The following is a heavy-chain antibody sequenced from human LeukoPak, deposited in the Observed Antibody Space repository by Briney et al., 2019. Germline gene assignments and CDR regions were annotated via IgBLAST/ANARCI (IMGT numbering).Heavy chain of an antibody. CDR1: GYTFTGYY. D-gene: IGHD3-22*01. J-gene: IGHJ4*02. CDR2: INPSGGST. Sequence: ASVKVSCKASGYTFTGYYMHWVRQAPGQGLKWMGIINPSGGSTSYAQKFQGRVTMTRDMSTSTVYMELSSLRSEDTAVYYCARASNYLDYYDSSGYFDYWGQGTLVTVSS. CDR3: ARASNYLDYYDSSGYFDY. V-gene: IGHV1-46*01.